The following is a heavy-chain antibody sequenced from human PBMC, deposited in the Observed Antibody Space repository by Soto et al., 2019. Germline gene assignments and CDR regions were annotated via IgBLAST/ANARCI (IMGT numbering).Heavy chain of an antibody. D-gene: IGHD1-26*01. V-gene: IGHV5-10-1*01. CDR1: GSRFTSYW. CDR2: IDPSDSYT. CDR3: ARVVGPSRRIRWFDP. J-gene: IGHJ5*02. Sequence: PGESLKISCKGSGSRFTSYWISWVRQMPGKGLEWMGRIDPSDSYTNYSPSFQGHVTISADKSISTAYLQWRSLKASDTAMYYCARVVGPSRRIRWFDPWGQGTLVTVSS.